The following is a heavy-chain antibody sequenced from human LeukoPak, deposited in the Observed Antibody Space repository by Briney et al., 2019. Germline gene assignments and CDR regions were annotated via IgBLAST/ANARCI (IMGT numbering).Heavy chain of an antibody. J-gene: IGHJ4*02. V-gene: IGHV4-30-4*01. CDR2: IYYSGST. CDR1: GGSIRRGDYY. D-gene: IGHD2-2*01. Sequence: SQTLSLTCTVSGGSIRRGDYYWSWIRQPPGKGLEWIGYIYYSGSTYYNPSLKSRVTISVDTSKNQFSLKLSSVTAADTAVYYCARGKYQLPEGYWGQGTLVTVSS. CDR3: ARGKYQLPEGY.